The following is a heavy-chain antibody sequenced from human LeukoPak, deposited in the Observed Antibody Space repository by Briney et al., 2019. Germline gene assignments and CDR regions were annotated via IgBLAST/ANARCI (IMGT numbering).Heavy chain of an antibody. CDR2: IRYDGSNK. J-gene: IGHJ4*02. Sequence: PGGSLRLSCAASGFTFSSYGMHWVRQAPGKGLEWVAFIRYDGSNKYYADSVKGRFTISRDNSKNTLYLQMNSLRAEDTAVYYCARATPISGWYSVYWGQGTLVTVSS. D-gene: IGHD6-19*01. CDR1: GFTFSSYG. CDR3: ARATPISGWYSVY. V-gene: IGHV3-30*02.